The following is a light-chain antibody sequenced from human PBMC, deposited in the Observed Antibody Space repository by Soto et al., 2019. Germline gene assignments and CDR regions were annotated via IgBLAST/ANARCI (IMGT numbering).Light chain of an antibody. Sequence: QSALTQPASVSGSPGLSITMSCTGTSSDVGSYNLVSWYQQHPGKAPKLMIYEVSKRPSGVSNRFSGSKSGNTASLTISGLQAEDEADYYCCSYAGSSTYVFGTGTKLTVL. V-gene: IGLV2-23*02. J-gene: IGLJ1*01. CDR2: EVS. CDR3: CSYAGSSTYV. CDR1: SSDVGSYNL.